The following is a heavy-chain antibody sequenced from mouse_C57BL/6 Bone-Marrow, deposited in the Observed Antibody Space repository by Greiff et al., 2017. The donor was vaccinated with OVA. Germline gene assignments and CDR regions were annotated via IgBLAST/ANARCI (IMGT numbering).Heavy chain of an antibody. Sequence: QVQLQQPGAALVKPGASVKLSCKASGYTFTSYWMHWVKQRPGQGLEWIGMIHPNSGITNYNEKFKSKATLPVDKSSSTAYMQLSSLTSEDSAVYYCARLGYDYDVGFAYWGQGTLVTVSA. J-gene: IGHJ3*01. CDR2: IHPNSGIT. D-gene: IGHD2-4*01. V-gene: IGHV1-64*01. CDR3: ARLGYDYDVGFAY. CDR1: GYTFTSYW.